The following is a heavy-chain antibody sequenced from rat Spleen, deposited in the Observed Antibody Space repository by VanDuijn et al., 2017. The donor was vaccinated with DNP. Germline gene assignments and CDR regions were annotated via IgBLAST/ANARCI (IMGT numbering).Heavy chain of an antibody. CDR2: ISYSGST. J-gene: IGHJ2*01. D-gene: IGHD1-7*01. CDR1: GYSITSNY. CDR3: ARWTRYFDY. Sequence: EVQLQESGSGLVKPSQSLSLTCSVTGYSITSNYWGWSRKFPGNKMEYIGHISYSGSTNYNPSLRSRIPITRDTSKNHFFLHLNSVTTEDTATYYCARWTRYFDYWGQGVMVTVSS. V-gene: IGHV3-1*01.